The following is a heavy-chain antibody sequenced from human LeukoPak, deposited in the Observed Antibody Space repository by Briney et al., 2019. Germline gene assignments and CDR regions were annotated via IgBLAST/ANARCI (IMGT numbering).Heavy chain of an antibody. CDR2: IDSKNGDT. D-gene: IGHD2-15*01. CDR3: ASXAYCSGGXCSLQMVFT. V-gene: IGHV1-2*02. Sequence: ASVKVSCKASGYTFTAYYMHGVRQAPGQGLEWMGWIDSKNGDTKYAQKFQSRLTISRDTSIGIAYMELRSLISDDTAVYYCASXAYCSGGXCSLQMVFTRGHGTPVTVSS. CDR1: GYTFTAYY. J-gene: IGHJ4*01.